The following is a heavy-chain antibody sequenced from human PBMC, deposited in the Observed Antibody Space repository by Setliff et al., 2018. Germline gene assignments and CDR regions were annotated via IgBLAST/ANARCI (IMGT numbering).Heavy chain of an antibody. J-gene: IGHJ4*02. V-gene: IGHV4-39*07. D-gene: IGHD3-3*01. Sequence: PSETLSLTCTVSGVSISSSSYYWAWIRQPPGRGLELIGSIFYGGSTYYNPSLKSRVTISIDASKNQFSLKLDSVTAADTAVYYCARTDDYYNFYAYWGQGTLVTVSS. CDR2: IFYGGST. CDR1: GVSISSSSYY. CDR3: ARTDDYYNFYAY.